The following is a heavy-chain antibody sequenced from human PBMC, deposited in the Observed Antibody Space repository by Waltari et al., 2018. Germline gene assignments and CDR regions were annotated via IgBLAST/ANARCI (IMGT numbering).Heavy chain of an antibody. CDR3: TRGYCSGATCYLGAFDV. D-gene: IGHD2-15*01. CDR1: GFTFGDYS. Sequence: EVQLVESGGGLVKPGRSLRLSCTGSGFTFGDYSMSWFRQAPGKGREWVGFIRSKAYGETAEYAASVKDRFTISRDDSKSIAYLQMNSLKTEDTAVYYCTRGYCSGATCYLGAFDVWGQGTMAIVS. V-gene: IGHV3-49*05. J-gene: IGHJ3*01. CDR2: IRSKAYGETA.